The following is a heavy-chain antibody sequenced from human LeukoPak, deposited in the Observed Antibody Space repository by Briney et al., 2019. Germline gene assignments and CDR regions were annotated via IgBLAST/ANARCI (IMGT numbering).Heavy chain of an antibody. CDR1: GYTFTGYY. CDR2: INPNSGGT. J-gene: IGHJ3*02. CDR3: AREEAVVVTANDAFDI. Sequence: ASVKVSCNASGYTFTGYYMHWVRQAPGQGLEWMGWINPNSGGTNYAQKFQGRVTMTRDTSISTAYMELSRLRSDDTAVYYCAREEAVVVTANDAFDIWGQGTMVTVSS. V-gene: IGHV1-2*02. D-gene: IGHD2-21*02.